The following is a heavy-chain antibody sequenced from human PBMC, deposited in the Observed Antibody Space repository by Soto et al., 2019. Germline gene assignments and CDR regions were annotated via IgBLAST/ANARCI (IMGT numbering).Heavy chain of an antibody. J-gene: IGHJ3*02. CDR1: GFTFSSYS. CDR3: ARDRVSGDYYHDAFDI. CDR2: ISGSGSTI. D-gene: IGHD3-10*01. Sequence: EVQLVESGGGLVQPGGSLRLSCAASGFTFSSYSMNWVRQAPGKGLEWVSYISGSGSTIYYADSVKGRFTISRDNAKNSLYLQMNSLRAEDTAVYYCARDRVSGDYYHDAFDIWGQGTMVTVSS. V-gene: IGHV3-48*01.